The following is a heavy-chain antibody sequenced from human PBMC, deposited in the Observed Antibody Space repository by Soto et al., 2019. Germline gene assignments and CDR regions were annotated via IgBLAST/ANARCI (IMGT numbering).Heavy chain of an antibody. D-gene: IGHD2-15*01. J-gene: IGHJ3*02. CDR1: GFTVSSNY. CDR3: ARERYCSGGSCYSHAFEI. V-gene: IGHV3-66*01. CDR2: IYSGGST. Sequence: GGSLRLSCAASGFTVSSNYMSWVRQAPGKGLEWVSVIYSGGSTYYADSVKGRFTISRDNSKNTLYLQMNSLRAEDTAVYYCARERYCSGGSCYSHAFEIWGQGTMVTGSS.